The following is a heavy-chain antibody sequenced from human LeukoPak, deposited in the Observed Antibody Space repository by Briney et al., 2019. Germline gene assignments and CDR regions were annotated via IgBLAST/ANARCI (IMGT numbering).Heavy chain of an antibody. V-gene: IGHV4-59*01. D-gene: IGHD2-21*01. CDR1: GGSISSYY. J-gene: IGHJ4*02. Sequence: SETLSLTCTVSGGSISSYYWSWIRQPPGKGLEWIGYIYYSGSTNYNPSLKSRVTISVDTSKNQLSLKLSSVTAADTAVYYCARDGCGSACGGDYPFDYWGQGTLVTVSS. CDR3: ARDGCGSACGGDYPFDY. CDR2: IYYSGST.